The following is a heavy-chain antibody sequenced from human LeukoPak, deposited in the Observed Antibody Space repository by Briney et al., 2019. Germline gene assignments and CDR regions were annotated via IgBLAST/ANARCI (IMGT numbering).Heavy chain of an antibody. CDR2: IKQDGSEK. Sequence: QSGGSLRLSCVASGFSLSGFWIRWVRQAPGKGLEWVAAIKQDGSEKHYVDSVKGRTTISRDNAQNSLYLQINSLRVEDSAVYYCARDRGTTPGIYYGMDVWGKGTTVTVSS. D-gene: IGHD1-14*01. J-gene: IGHJ6*04. V-gene: IGHV3-7*03. CDR1: GFSLSGFW. CDR3: ARDRGTTPGIYYGMDV.